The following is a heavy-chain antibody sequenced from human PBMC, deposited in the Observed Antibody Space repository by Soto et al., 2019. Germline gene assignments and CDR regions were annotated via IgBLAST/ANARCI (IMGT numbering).Heavy chain of an antibody. CDR3: ARYPPAAIFWFDP. D-gene: IGHD2-2*01. J-gene: IGHJ5*02. CDR1: GGSISSSSYY. Sequence: PSETLSLTCTVSGGSISSSSYYWGWIRQPPGKGLEWIGSIYYSGSTYYNPSLKSRVTISVDTSKNQFSLKLNSVTAADTAVYYCARYPPAAIFWFDPWGQGTLVTVSS. CDR2: IYYSGST. V-gene: IGHV4-39*01.